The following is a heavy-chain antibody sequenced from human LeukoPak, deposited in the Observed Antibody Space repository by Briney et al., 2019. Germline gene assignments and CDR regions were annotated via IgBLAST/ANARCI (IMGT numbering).Heavy chain of an antibody. CDR1: GYTFTSYA. J-gene: IGHJ4*02. D-gene: IGHD3-16*02. CDR2: INTNTGNP. V-gene: IGHV7-4-1*02. CDR3: ARTDYDYVWGSYRYNHYSDY. Sequence: GASVKVSCKASGYTFTSYAMNWVRQAPGQGLEWMGWINTNTGNPTYAQGFTGRFVFSLDTSVSTAYLQISSLKAEDTAVYYCARTDYDYVWGSYRYNHYSDYWGQGTLVTVSS.